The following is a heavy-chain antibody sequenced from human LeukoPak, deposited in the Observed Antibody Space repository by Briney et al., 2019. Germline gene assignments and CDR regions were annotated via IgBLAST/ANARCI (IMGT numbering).Heavy chain of an antibody. CDR2: MNPDSGNT. D-gene: IGHD3-9*01. Sequence: ASVKVSCKASGYTFTSYDINWVRQATGQGVEWMGWMNPDSGNTGYAQKFQGRVTMTRNTSISTAYMELSSLRSEDTAVYYCARGFWSRYYDYWGQGTLVTVSS. CDR3: ARGFWSRYYDY. V-gene: IGHV1-8*01. J-gene: IGHJ4*02. CDR1: GYTFTSYD.